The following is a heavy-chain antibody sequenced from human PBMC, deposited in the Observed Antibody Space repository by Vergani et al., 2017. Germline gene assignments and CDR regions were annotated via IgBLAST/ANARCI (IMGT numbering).Heavy chain of an antibody. Sequence: QVQLQESGPGLVKPSETLSLTCTVSGGSISSYYWSWIRQPPGKGLEWIGYIYYSGSTNYNPSLKSRVTISVDTSKNQFSLKLSSVTAADTAVYYCAKRDYGSGDAFDIWGQGTMVTVSS. D-gene: IGHD3-10*01. CDR2: IYYSGST. CDR1: GGSISSYY. J-gene: IGHJ3*02. CDR3: AKRDYGSGDAFDI. V-gene: IGHV4-59*08.